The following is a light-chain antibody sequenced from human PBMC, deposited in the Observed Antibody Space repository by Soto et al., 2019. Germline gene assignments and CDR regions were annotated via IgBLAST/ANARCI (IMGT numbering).Light chain of an antibody. Sequence: ENVLTQSPATLSLSPGDTATLSCRATQSLRNYLAWYQQKLGQAPRLLIYDASKRASGIPARFSGSGSGTDFTLTISSLEPEDFAVYFCQQRSDWLYTFGQGTRLEIK. CDR1: QSLRNY. CDR3: QQRSDWLYT. CDR2: DAS. J-gene: IGKJ5*01. V-gene: IGKV3-11*01.